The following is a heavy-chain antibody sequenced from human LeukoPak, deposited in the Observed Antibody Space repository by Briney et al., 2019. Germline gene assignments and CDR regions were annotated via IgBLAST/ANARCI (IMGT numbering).Heavy chain of an antibody. J-gene: IGHJ4*02. CDR3: AKHRAGSYFDY. V-gene: IGHV3-23*01. CDR1: GFTFSSYA. D-gene: IGHD3-10*01. Sequence: GGSLRLSCAASGFTFSSYAMSWVRQAPGKGLDWVSAISGSGGSTYYADSVRGRFTISRDNSKNTLYLQMNSLRAEDTAVYYCAKHRAGSYFDYWGQGTLVTVSS. CDR2: ISGSGGST.